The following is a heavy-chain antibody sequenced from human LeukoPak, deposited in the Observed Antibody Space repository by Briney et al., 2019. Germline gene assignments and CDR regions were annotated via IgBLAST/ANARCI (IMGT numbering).Heavy chain of an antibody. J-gene: IGHJ4*02. CDR3: AKDRAYSSSWYNY. CDR2: ISGSGGST. CDR1: GFTFSSYA. V-gene: IGHV3-23*01. Sequence: PGGSLRLSCAASGFTFSSYAMSWVRQAPGKGLEWVSAISGSGGSTYYADAVKGRFTISRDNSKNTLYLQMNSLRAEDTAVYYCAKDRAYSSSWYNYWGQGTLVTVSS. D-gene: IGHD6-13*01.